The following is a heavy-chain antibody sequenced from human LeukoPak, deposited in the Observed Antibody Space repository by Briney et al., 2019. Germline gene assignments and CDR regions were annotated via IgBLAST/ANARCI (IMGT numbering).Heavy chain of an antibody. CDR2: IIPIFGTA. J-gene: IGHJ4*02. Sequence: ASVKVSCKASGGTFSSYAISWVRQAPGQGLEWMGGIIPIFGTANYAQKFQGRVTITTDESTSTAYMELSGLRSEDTAVYYCARAGPKDFWSGYAYYFDYWGQGTLVTVSS. CDR1: GGTFSSYA. D-gene: IGHD3-3*01. CDR3: ARAGPKDFWSGYAYYFDY. V-gene: IGHV1-69*05.